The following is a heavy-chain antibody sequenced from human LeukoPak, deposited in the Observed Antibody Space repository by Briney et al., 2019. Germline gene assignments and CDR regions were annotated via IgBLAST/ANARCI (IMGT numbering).Heavy chain of an antibody. J-gene: IGHJ4*02. V-gene: IGHV4-34*01. D-gene: IGHD6-13*01. CDR1: GGSFSGYY. Sequence: SETLSLTCAVYGGSFSGYYWSWIRQPPGKGLEWIGEINHSGSTNYNPPLKSRVTISVDTSKNQFSLKLSSVTAADTAVYYCARGERYSSSWYNYWGQGTLVTVSS. CDR3: ARGERYSSSWYNY. CDR2: INHSGST.